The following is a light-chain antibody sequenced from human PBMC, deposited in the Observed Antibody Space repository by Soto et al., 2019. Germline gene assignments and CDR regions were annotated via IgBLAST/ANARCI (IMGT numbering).Light chain of an antibody. Sequence: EIQLTQSPSFLSASVGDRVAITCRASQGVSRYVASYQQKPGEPPALLIYAAATLQSGVPPRFSGSASGTEFTLTIDSLQPEDFATYYCQQLNTSPFTFGGGTKVDIK. CDR1: QGVSRY. J-gene: IGKJ4*01. CDR2: AAA. CDR3: QQLNTSPFT. V-gene: IGKV1-9*01.